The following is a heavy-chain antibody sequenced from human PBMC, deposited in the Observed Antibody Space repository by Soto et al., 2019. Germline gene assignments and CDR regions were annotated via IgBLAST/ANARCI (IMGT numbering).Heavy chain of an antibody. Sequence: LSLTCTVSGGSISSSSYFWGWIRQPPGKGLEWIGSIYYSGSTYYNPSLKSRVTVSVDTSKNQFSLKLSSVTAADTAVYYCARFMTTVTYYYYYYGMDVWGQGTTVTVSS. CDR2: IYYSGST. CDR1: GGSISSSSYF. D-gene: IGHD4-17*01. J-gene: IGHJ6*02. CDR3: ARFMTTVTYYYYYYGMDV. V-gene: IGHV4-39*01.